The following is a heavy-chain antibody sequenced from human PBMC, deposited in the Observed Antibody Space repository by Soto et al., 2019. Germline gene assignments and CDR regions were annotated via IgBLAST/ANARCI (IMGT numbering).Heavy chain of an antibody. D-gene: IGHD3-10*01. CDR2: IIPIFGTA. CDR1: GGTFSSYA. CDR3: ARGGTRDNGDPYYYGMDV. Sequence: QVQLVQSGAEVKKPGSSVKVSCKASGGTFSSYAISWVRQAPGQGLEWMGGIIPIFGTANYAQKFQGRVTITADESTSTAYMELSSPRSEDTAVYYCARGGTRDNGDPYYYGMDVWGQGTTVTVSS. V-gene: IGHV1-69*01. J-gene: IGHJ6*02.